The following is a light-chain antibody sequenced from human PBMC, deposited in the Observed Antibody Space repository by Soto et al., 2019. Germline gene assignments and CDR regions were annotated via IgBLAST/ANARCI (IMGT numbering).Light chain of an antibody. CDR1: HSVNSN. V-gene: IGKV3D-20*01. J-gene: IGKJ1*01. CDR2: DAS. CDR3: QQYGSSPAWR. Sequence: VVTQSSATLAVCPGDRAIISCRSSHSVNSNLAWYQQRPGQPPRLLIYDASTRASDVPGRFSGSGSGTDFTLTISRLEPEDFAVYYCQQYGSSPAWRFGQGTKVDIK.